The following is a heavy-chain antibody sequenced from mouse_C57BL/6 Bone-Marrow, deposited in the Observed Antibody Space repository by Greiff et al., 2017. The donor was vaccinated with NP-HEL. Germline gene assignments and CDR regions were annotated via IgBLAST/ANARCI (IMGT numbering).Heavy chain of an antibody. CDR1: GYTFTSYW. D-gene: IGHD3-2*02. CDR3: AREGLRLFYYSDY. V-gene: IGHV1-61*01. J-gene: IGHJ2*01. CDR2: IYPSDSET. Sequence: QVQLQQPGAELVRPGSSVKLSCKASGYTFTSYWMAWVKQRPGQGLEWIGNIYPSDSETHYNQKFKDKATLTVDKSSSAAYMQLSSLTSEDSAVYYCAREGLRLFYYSDYWGPGTTLTVSS.